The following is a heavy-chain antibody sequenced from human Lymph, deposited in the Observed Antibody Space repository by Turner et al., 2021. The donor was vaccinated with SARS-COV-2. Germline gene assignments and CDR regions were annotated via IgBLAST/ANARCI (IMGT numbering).Heavy chain of an antibody. J-gene: IGHJ5*02. Sequence: HVQLVESGGGVVQPGRSLRPSCAASGFTFSSYAMHWVRQAPGKGLEWVAVISYDGSNKYYADSVKGRFTISRDNSKNTLYLQMNSLRAEDTAVYYCARSSIAARSWFDPWGQGTLVTVSS. D-gene: IGHD6-6*01. CDR2: ISYDGSNK. V-gene: IGHV3-30-3*01. CDR1: GFTFSSYA. CDR3: ARSSIAARSWFDP.